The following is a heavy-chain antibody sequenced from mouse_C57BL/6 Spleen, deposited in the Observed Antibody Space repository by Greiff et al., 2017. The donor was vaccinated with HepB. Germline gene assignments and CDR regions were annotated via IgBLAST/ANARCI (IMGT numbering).Heavy chain of an antibody. CDR3: ARETITYAMDY. CDR2: IDPSDSET. V-gene: IGHV1-52*01. CDR1: GYTFTSYW. D-gene: IGHD1-2*01. J-gene: IGHJ4*01. Sequence: QVQLQQPGAELVRPGSSVKLSCKASGYTFTSYWMHWVKQRPIQGLEWIGNIDPSDSETHYNQKFKDKATLTVDKSSSTAYMQLSSLTSEDSAVYYCARETITYAMDYWGQGTSVTVSS.